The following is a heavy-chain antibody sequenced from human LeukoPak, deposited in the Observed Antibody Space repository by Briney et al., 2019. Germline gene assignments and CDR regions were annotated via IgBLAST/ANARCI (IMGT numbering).Heavy chain of an antibody. CDR1: GFTFSSYA. V-gene: IGHV3-23*01. CDR2: ITMSGDST. Sequence: PGGSLRLSCAASGFTFSSYAFNWVRQAPGKGLEWVSGITMSGDSTYYADSVKGRFTISRDNSKKTLYLQMNSLRADDTAVYYCASAPTPATYLDYWGQGTLVTVSS. CDR3: ASAPTPATYLDY. J-gene: IGHJ4*02.